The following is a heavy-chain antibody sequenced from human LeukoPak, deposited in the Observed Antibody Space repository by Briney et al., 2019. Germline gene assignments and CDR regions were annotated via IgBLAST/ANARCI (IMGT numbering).Heavy chain of an antibody. CDR2: INSDGSSI. Sequence: PGGSLRLSCAASGFTFSSHWMHWVRQAPGKGLVWVSRINSDGSSISYADSVKGRFTISRDNAKNTLYLQMNSLRAEDTAVYYCARERVVVTAIEDCYYGMDVWGQGTTVTVSS. CDR3: ARERVVVTAIEDCYYGMDV. J-gene: IGHJ6*02. D-gene: IGHD2-21*02. V-gene: IGHV3-74*01. CDR1: GFTFSSHW.